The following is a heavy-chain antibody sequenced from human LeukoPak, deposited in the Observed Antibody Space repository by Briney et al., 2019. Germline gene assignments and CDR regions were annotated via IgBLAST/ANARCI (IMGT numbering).Heavy chain of an antibody. CDR3: ARDGTAAGLYFDL. D-gene: IGHD6-13*01. Sequence: GGSLRLSCEVSGFTFTDYWMNWVRLAPGKGPEWVASIRQDGSEKTYVDSVKGRFTISRDNTKNSLSLQLNGLRAEDTAVYYCARDGTAAGLYFDLWGQGTLVTVSS. CDR1: GFTFTDYW. V-gene: IGHV3-7*01. CDR2: IRQDGSEK. J-gene: IGHJ4*01.